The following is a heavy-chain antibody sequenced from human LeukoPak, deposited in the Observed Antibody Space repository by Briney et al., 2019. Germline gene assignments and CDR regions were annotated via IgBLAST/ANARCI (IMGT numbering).Heavy chain of an antibody. V-gene: IGHV3-9*01. J-gene: IGHJ4*02. CDR3: AKDKTGFFDWLSNFDY. Sequence: PGRSLRLSCAASGFTFDDYAMHWVRQAQGKGLEWVSGISWNSDTIGYADSVKGRFTISRDNAKNSLYLQMNSLRAEDTALYYCAKDKTGFFDWLSNFDYWGQGTLVTVSS. CDR1: GFTFDDYA. CDR2: ISWNSDTI. D-gene: IGHD3-9*01.